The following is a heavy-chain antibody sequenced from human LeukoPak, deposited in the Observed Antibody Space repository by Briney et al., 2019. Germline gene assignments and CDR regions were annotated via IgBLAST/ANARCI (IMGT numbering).Heavy chain of an antibody. V-gene: IGHV1-69*01. J-gene: IGHJ3*02. CDR2: IIPIFGTA. D-gene: IGHD3-22*01. CDR1: GGTFSSYA. Sequence: GSSVKVSCKASGGTFSSYAISWVRQAPGQGLEWMGGIIPIFGTANYAQKFQGRVTITADESTSTAYMELSSPRSEDTAVYYCARDEDYYDISGYQDAFDIWGQGTMVTVSS. CDR3: ARDEDYYDISGYQDAFDI.